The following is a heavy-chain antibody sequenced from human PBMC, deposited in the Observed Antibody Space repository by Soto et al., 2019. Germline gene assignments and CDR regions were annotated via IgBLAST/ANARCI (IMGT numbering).Heavy chain of an antibody. CDR2: INAGNGNT. CDR3: ARAYCSGGSCYYYGMDV. CDR1: GYTFTSYA. J-gene: IGHJ6*02. D-gene: IGHD2-15*01. V-gene: IGHV1-3*01. Sequence: ASVKVSCKASGYTFTSYAMHWVRQAPGQRLEWMGWINAGNGNTKYSQKFQGRVTITRDTSASTAYMELSSLRSEDTAVYYCARAYCSGGSCYYYGMDVWGQGTTVTVSS.